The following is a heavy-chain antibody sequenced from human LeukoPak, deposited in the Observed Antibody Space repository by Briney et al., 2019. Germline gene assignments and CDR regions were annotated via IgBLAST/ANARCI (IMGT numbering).Heavy chain of an antibody. CDR1: GGSISSYY. Sequence: PSETLSLTCTVSGGSISSYYWSWIRQPPGKGLEWIGYIFHTGHTNYNPSLKGRVTISVDTSKNQFSLKLNSVTAADTAMYYCARHPFSDGFDIWGQGTMVTVSS. V-gene: IGHV4-59*08. J-gene: IGHJ3*02. CDR2: IFHTGHT. CDR3: ARHPFSDGFDI.